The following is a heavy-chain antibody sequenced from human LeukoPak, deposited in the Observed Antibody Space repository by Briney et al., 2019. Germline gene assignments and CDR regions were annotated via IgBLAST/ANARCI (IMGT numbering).Heavy chain of an antibody. V-gene: IGHV3-23*01. J-gene: IGHJ4*02. CDR2: ISGIGGIT. CDR3: AKDRYGSVAGTSGDY. D-gene: IGHD6-19*01. CDR1: GFTFSSYA. Sequence: GGSLRLSCAASGFTFSSYAMSWVRQAPGKGLEWVSVISGIGGITYYSDSVKGRFTISRDNSKNTLYLQMNSLRPDDTAVYYCAKDRYGSVAGTSGDYWGQGTLATVSS.